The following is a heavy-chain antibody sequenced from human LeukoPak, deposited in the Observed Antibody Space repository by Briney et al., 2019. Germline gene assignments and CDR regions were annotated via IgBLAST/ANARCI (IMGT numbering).Heavy chain of an antibody. V-gene: IGHV3-33*06. CDR1: GFTFSSYG. CDR2: IWYDGSNK. J-gene: IGHJ4*02. Sequence: GRSLRLSCAASGFTFSSYGMHWVRQAPGKGLEWVAVIWYDGSNKYYADSVKGRFTISRDNSKNTLYLQMNSLRAEDTAVYYCAKDLETKYCIDYWGQGALVTVSS. D-gene: IGHD2-8*02. CDR3: AKDLETKYCIDY.